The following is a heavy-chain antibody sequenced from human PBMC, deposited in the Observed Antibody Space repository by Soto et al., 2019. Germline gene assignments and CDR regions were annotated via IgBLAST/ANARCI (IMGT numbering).Heavy chain of an antibody. J-gene: IGHJ6*02. V-gene: IGHV3-53*01. CDR2: IYSGGVT. CDR3: ARDQSTTGYYGLDV. Sequence: GGSLRLSCEASGFTVKNYQMNWVRQAPGKGLEWVSVIYSGGVTYYPDSVKGRFTIIRDTSKNAVYLQMNSLRADDTAIYYCARDQSTTGYYGLDVWGQGTTVTVSS. CDR1: GFTVKNYQ.